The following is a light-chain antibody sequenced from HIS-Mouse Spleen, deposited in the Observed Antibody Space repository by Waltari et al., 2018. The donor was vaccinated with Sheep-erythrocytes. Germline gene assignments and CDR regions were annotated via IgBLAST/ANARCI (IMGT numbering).Light chain of an antibody. CDR1: KLGDKY. CDR2: QDS. Sequence: SYELTQPPSVSVSPGQTSSITCSGDKLGDKYACWYQQKPGQSPVLVIYQDSKRPSRRPERFSGSNSGNTSTLTISETQAMDEADYYCQAWDSSTAVVFGGGTKLTVL. J-gene: IGLJ2*01. V-gene: IGLV3-1*01. CDR3: QAWDSSTAVV.